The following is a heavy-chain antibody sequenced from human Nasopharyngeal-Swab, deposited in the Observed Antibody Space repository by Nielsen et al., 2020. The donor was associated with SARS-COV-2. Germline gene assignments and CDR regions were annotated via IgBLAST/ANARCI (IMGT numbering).Heavy chain of an antibody. V-gene: IGHV3-11*04. CDR3: ASQERGGSGSA. CDR2: ISSSGSTI. CDR1: GFTFSDYY. D-gene: IGHD3-10*01. J-gene: IGHJ4*02. Sequence: GESLKISCAASGFTFSDYYMSWIRQAPGKGLEWVSYISSSGSTIYYADSVKGRFTISRDNAKNSVFLEMNSLRAEDTAVYYCASQERGGSGSAWGRGTLVTVAS.